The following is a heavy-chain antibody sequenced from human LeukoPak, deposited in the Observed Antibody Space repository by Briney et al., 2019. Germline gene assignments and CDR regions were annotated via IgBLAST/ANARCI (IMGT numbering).Heavy chain of an antibody. CDR2: IRSKGTGGTT. CDR3: SRFFDQ. CDR1: GFTFGDYA. J-gene: IGHJ4*02. V-gene: IGHV3-49*03. Sequence: GRSLRLSCTASGFTFGDYAMIWFRQAPGKGLEWVGLIRSKGTGGTTEYAAAVKGRFIISRDDSKTIAYLQMNSLKTEDTAMYYCSRFFDQWGQGTLVTVSS.